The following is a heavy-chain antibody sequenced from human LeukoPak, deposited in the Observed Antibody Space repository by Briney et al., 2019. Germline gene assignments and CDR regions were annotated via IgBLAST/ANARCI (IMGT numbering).Heavy chain of an antibody. J-gene: IGHJ4*02. Sequence: ASVKVSCKASGYTFTSYYMYWVRQAPGQGLEWMGIVNPSGGSTNYAQKLQGRVTMTTDTSTSTAYMELRSLRSDDTAVYYCARALRGGDYYGSGSPPGYWGQGTLVTVST. V-gene: IGHV1-46*01. CDR2: VNPSGGST. CDR3: ARALRGGDYYGSGSPPGY. CDR1: GYTFTSYY. D-gene: IGHD3-10*01.